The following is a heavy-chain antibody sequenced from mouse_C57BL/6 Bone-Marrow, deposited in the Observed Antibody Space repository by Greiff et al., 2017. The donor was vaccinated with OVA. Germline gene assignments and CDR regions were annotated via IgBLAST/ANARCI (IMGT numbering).Heavy chain of an antibody. CDR2: ISDGGSYT. CDR1: GFTFSSYA. J-gene: IGHJ4*01. Sequence: EVKVVESGGGLVKPGGSLKLSCAASGFTFSSYAMSWVRQTPEKRLEWVATISDGGSYTYYPDNVKGRFTITRDNAKNNLYLQMSHLKSEDTAMDYCARDKEKNYGGGYYAMDYWGQGTSVTVSS. CDR3: ARDKEKNYGGGYYAMDY. D-gene: IGHD1-1*02. V-gene: IGHV5-4*01.